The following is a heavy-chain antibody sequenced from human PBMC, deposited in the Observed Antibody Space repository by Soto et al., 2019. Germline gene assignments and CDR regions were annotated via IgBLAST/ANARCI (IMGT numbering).Heavy chain of an antibody. CDR2: ITGSGDNT. V-gene: IGHV3-23*01. Sequence: EVQLLESGGGLVQPGVSLRLSCAASGFTFSSYALSWVRQAPGKGLEWVSAITGSGDNTYYADSVKGRFTISRDNSKNTLSLQMNSLRAEDTAVYYCAKGLGSGSYAASDSWGQGTLVTVSS. D-gene: IGHD1-26*01. CDR1: GFTFSSYA. J-gene: IGHJ5*01. CDR3: AKGLGSGSYAASDS.